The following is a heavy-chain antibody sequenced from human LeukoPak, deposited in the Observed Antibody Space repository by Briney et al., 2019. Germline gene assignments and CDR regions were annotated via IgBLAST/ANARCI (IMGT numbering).Heavy chain of an antibody. V-gene: IGHV3-23*01. CDR2: ISGSGGST. D-gene: IGHD2-2*01. CDR3: ARYIVVVPAAMGLDY. J-gene: IGHJ4*02. CDR1: GFTFSSYA. Sequence: PGGSLRLSCAASGFTFSSYAISWVRQAPGKGLEWVSAISGSGGSTYYADSVKGRFTISRDNSKNTLYLQMNSLRAEDTAVYYCARYIVVVPAAMGLDYWGQGTLVTVSS.